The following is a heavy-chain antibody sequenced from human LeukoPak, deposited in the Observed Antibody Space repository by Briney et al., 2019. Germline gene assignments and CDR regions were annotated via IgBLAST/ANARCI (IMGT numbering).Heavy chain of an antibody. Sequence: GGSLRLSCAASGFTFSSYAMSWVRQAPGKGLAWVSYISSSGSTIYYADSVKGRFTISRDNAKNSLYLQMNSLRAEDTAVYYCARDRDYYGSGSYSFDYWGQGTLVTVSS. J-gene: IGHJ4*02. V-gene: IGHV3-48*04. CDR2: ISSSGSTI. CDR1: GFTFSSYA. CDR3: ARDRDYYGSGSYSFDY. D-gene: IGHD3-10*01.